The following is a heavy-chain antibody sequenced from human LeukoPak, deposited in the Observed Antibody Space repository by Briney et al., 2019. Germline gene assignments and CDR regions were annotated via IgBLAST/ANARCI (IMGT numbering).Heavy chain of an antibody. J-gene: IGHJ5*02. CDR3: ARFAVRFLFGGWFDP. CDR1: GGSFSGYY. V-gene: IGHV4-34*01. CDR2: INHSGST. D-gene: IGHD3-3*01. Sequence: SETLSLTCAVYGGSFSGYYWSWIRQPPGKGLEWIGEINHSGSTNYNPSLKSRVTISVDTSKNQFSLKLSSVTAADTAVYYCARFAVRFLFGGWFDPWGQGTLVTVSS.